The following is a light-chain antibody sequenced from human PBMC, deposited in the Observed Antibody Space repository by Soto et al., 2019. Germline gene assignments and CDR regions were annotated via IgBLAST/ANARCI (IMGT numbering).Light chain of an antibody. CDR1: QGSGDF. CDR3: RQVDILPLT. V-gene: IGKV1-9*01. CDR2: AAS. Sequence: DIQLTQSPSFLSASVGDRVTITCRARQGSGDFLAWYQQKPGKAPNLLIYAASTLQSGVPSRSSGSGSGTEFTLTSSSLPREDLATYYCRQVDILPLTVGGGTQVEIK. J-gene: IGKJ4*01.